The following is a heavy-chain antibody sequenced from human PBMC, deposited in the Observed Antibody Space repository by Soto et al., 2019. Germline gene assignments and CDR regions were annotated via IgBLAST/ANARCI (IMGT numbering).Heavy chain of an antibody. CDR1: GFTFSTYS. D-gene: IGHD2-15*01. Sequence: EVQLVESGGDLVQPGGSLRLSCAASGFTFSTYSMNWVRLAPGKGLEWISYISSGSTTIYYADSVRGRFTISRDNAKSSLYLQMNSRRAEDTAVYYCAREPYCSGGSCYSFSREYYYYMDVWGKGTTVTVSS. J-gene: IGHJ6*03. CDR2: ISSGSTTI. V-gene: IGHV3-48*01. CDR3: AREPYCSGGSCYSFSREYYYYMDV.